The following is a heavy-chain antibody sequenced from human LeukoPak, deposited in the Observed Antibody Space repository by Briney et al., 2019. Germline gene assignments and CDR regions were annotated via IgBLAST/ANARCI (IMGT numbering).Heavy chain of an antibody. J-gene: IGHJ4*02. CDR3: ARGYCSSTSCYWGTTIDY. Sequence: SETLSLTCTVSGGSISSYYWSWIRQPPGKGLEWIGYIYYSGSTNYNPSLKSRVTTSVDTSKNQFSLKLSSVTAADTAVYYCARGYCSSTSCYWGTTIDYWGQGTLVTVSS. CDR1: GGSISSYY. D-gene: IGHD2-2*01. V-gene: IGHV4-59*01. CDR2: IYYSGST.